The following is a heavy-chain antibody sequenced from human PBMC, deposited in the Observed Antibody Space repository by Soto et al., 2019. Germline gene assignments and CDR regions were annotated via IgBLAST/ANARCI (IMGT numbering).Heavy chain of an antibody. CDR1: GGSISSSSYY. V-gene: IGHV4-39*01. J-gene: IGHJ3*02. D-gene: IGHD2-8*01. CDR2: IYYSGST. CDR3: AIRGYYAISAFDI. Sequence: QLQLQESGPGLVKPSETLSLTCTVSGGSISSSSYYWGWIRQPPGKGLEWIGSIYYSGSTYYNPSLKSRVTISVDTSKNQFSLKLSSVSAADTTVYYCAIRGYYAISAFDIWGQGTMVTVSS.